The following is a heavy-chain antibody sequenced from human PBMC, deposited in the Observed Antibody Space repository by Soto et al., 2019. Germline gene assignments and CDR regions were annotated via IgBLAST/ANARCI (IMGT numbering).Heavy chain of an antibody. J-gene: IGHJ6*02. Sequence: ELVQSGPEAREPGTSVKVSCRASGFSFGDSAVQWVRQGRGQRLEWIGWSVVVNGNTNYAPRFEGRVTLTRDASTSTSHMELTSLSSDDTAVYFCAVTDLPFRPLTEPTENGMDVWGQGTTVTVSS. V-gene: IGHV1-58*01. D-gene: IGHD2-8*01. CDR1: GFSFGDSA. CDR3: AVTDLPFRPLTEPTENGMDV. CDR2: SVVVNGNT.